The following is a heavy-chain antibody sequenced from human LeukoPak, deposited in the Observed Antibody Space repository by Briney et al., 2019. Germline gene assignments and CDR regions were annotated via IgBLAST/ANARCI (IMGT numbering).Heavy chain of an antibody. J-gene: IGHJ4*02. CDR2: IKQDGSEK. D-gene: IGHD3-22*01. CDR3: ARAARPTSDTSGSYWYYFDC. Sequence: GGSLRLSCTASGLTFSSYWMSWVRQAPGKGLEWVANIKQDGSEKDYVDSVKGRFTISRDDAKNSLYLQMNSLRAEDTAVYYCARAARPTSDTSGSYWYYFDCWGQGILVTVSS. CDR1: GLTFSSYW. V-gene: IGHV3-7*01.